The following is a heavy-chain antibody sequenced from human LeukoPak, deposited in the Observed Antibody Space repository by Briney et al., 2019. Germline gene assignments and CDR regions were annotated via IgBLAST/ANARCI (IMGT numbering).Heavy chain of an antibody. CDR3: AKRRGLELLYYYYMDV. J-gene: IGHJ6*03. CDR2: MSYDGSNK. V-gene: IGHV3-30*04. Sequence: GRSLRLSCAASGFTFSSYAMHWVRQAPGKGLEWVAVMSYDGSNKYYADSVKGRFTISRDNSKNTLYLQMNSLRAEDTAVYYCAKRRGLELLYYYYMDVWGRGTTVTVSS. D-gene: IGHD1-7*01. CDR1: GFTFSSYA.